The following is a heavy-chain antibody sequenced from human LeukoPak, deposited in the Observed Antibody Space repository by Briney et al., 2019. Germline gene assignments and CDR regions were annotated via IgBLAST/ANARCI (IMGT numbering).Heavy chain of an antibody. D-gene: IGHD3-22*01. CDR1: GVSIINSY. V-gene: IGHV3-11*01. J-gene: IGHJ4*02. CDR2: ITSGAGST. Sequence: GVLRLSCYASGVSIINSYKSRIRRSPGKGLEWISYITSGAGSTKYADSVKGRFTISRDKAKNSVALQLNSLRAEDTALDFCTRIRRGTYYVFESWGQGTLVTVSS. CDR3: TRIRRGTYYVFES.